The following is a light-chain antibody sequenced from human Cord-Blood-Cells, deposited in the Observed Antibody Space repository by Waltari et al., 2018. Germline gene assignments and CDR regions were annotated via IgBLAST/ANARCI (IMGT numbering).Light chain of an antibody. CDR2: DVS. J-gene: IGLJ3*02. V-gene: IGLV2-14*01. CDR1: SSDVGGYNY. Sequence: QSALTQPASVSGSPGQSITISCTGTSSDVGGYNYVSWYHQHPGKAPKLMIYDVSKRPSGVSNRFSGSKSGNPASLTISGLQAEDEADYYCSSYTSSSTWVFGGGTKLTVL. CDR3: SSYTSSSTWV.